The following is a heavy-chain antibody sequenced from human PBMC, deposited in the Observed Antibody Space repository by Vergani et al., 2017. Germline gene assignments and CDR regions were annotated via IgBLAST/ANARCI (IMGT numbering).Heavy chain of an antibody. J-gene: IGHJ6*03. CDR2: IYWNDDK. D-gene: IGHD3-10*01. Sequence: QITLKESGPTLVKPTQTLTLTCTFSGFSLNTRGVSVAWIRQPPGKALDWLALIYWNDDKRYSPSLKSRLTITKDTSKNQVVLTMTNMDPVDTATYYYAHSSVVXGTHPSYYYYYMDVWGKGTTVTVSS. CDR1: GFSLNTRGVS. V-gene: IGHV2-5*01. CDR3: AHSSVVXGTHPSYYYYYMDV.